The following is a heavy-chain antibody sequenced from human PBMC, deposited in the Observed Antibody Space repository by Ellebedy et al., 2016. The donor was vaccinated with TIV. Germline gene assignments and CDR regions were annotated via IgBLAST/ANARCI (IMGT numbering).Heavy chain of an antibody. Sequence: MPSETLSLTCSVSGGSIISNSYYSGWIRPPPGKGLELIGSIYYNGRTYYHPSLKSRVAISLDTSRNQFSLNLTSVTAADTAVYYCARPGYNSGFDAFDIWGQGTMVTVSS. CDR1: GGSIISNSYY. CDR2: IYYNGRT. CDR3: ARPGYNSGFDAFDI. D-gene: IGHD6-19*01. V-gene: IGHV4-39*01. J-gene: IGHJ3*02.